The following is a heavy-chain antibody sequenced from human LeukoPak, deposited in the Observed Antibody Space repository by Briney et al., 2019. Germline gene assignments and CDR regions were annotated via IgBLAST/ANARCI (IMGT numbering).Heavy chain of an antibody. CDR3: ARIVWGTYRKFDY. D-gene: IGHD3-16*02. Sequence: GGSLRLSCAASGFTFSNYWMTWVRQAPGKGLEWVANIKQDGSEKYYVDSVKGRFIISRDNAKNLLYLEMNTLRAEDTAVYYCARIVWGTYRKFDYWGQGTLVTVSS. CDR2: IKQDGSEK. J-gene: IGHJ4*02. V-gene: IGHV3-7*01. CDR1: GFTFSNYW.